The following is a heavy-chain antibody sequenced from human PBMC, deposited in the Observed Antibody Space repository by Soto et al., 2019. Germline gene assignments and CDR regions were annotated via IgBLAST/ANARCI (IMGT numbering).Heavy chain of an antibody. D-gene: IGHD3-3*01. CDR3: ASVSWSGYYHNWNYVQASPVDY. CDR2: INHGGST. V-gene: IGHV4-34*01. Sequence: SETLSLTCAVYGGSFRNYYWSWIRQPPGRGLEWIGEINHGGSTSYNPSLKSRVTLSLDTSKNQFSLKLSSVTAADTAVYYCASVSWSGYYHNWNYVQASPVDYWGQGTLVTVSS. CDR1: GGSFRNYY. J-gene: IGHJ4*02.